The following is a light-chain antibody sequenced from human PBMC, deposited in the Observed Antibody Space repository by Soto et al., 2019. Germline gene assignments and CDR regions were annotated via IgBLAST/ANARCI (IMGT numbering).Light chain of an antibody. J-gene: IGLJ1*01. Sequence: QSALTQPRSVSGSPGQSVTISCTGTSSDVGTYDFVSWYQQHPGKAPRLMIFDVSERPSGVPDRFSVSKSGNTASLTISGLQAEDEADYYCCLYAVTFYVFGTGTKLTVL. V-gene: IGLV2-11*01. CDR1: SSDVGTYDF. CDR2: DVS. CDR3: CLYAVTFYV.